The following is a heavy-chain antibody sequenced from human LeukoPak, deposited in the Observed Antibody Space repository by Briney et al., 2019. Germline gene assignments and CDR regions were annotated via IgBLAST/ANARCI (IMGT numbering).Heavy chain of an antibody. CDR1: GGSISSGDYY. J-gene: IGHJ4*02. Sequence: SETLSLTCTVSGGSISSGDYYWSWIRQPPGKGLEWIGYIYYSGSTYYNPSLKSRVTISVDTSKNQFSPKLSSVTAADTAVYYCARIHNYSNYPNYFDYWGQGTLVTVSS. CDR3: ARIHNYSNYPNYFDY. V-gene: IGHV4-30-4*01. D-gene: IGHD4-11*01. CDR2: IYYSGST.